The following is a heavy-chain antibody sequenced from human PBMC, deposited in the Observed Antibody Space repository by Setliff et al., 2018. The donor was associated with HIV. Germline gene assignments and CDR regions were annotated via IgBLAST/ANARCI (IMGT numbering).Heavy chain of an antibody. CDR2: ITGSGDNT. CDR3: ARPRTGYYYMDV. D-gene: IGHD3-9*01. V-gene: IGHV3-23*01. CDR1: GFTFSSYA. J-gene: IGHJ6*03. Sequence: PGGSLRLSCTASGFTFSSYAMSWVRQAPGKGLEWVSGITGSGDNTYYADNVEGRFIISRDNSQNSLYLQMNSLRAEDTAVYYCARPRTGYYYMDVWGKGTTVTVSS.